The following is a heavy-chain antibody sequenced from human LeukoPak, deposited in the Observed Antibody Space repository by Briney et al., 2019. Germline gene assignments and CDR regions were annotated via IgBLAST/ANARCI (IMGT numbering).Heavy chain of an antibody. CDR3: ARDYWNDGDGGDH. CDR2: ISSSGSTI. CDR1: GFTFSSYE. V-gene: IGHV3-48*03. D-gene: IGHD1-1*01. Sequence: GGSLRLSCAASGFTFSSYELNWVRQAPGKGLEWVSYISSSGSTIYYADSVKGRFTISRDNAKNSLYLQMNSLRAEDTAVYYCARDYWNDGDGGDHWGQGTLVSVSS. J-gene: IGHJ4*02.